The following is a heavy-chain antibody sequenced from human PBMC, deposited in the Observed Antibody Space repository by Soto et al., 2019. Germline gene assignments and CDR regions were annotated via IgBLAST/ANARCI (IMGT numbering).Heavy chain of an antibody. CDR1: GGTFSSYA. Sequence: QVQLVQSGAEVKKPGSSVKVSCKASGGTFSSYAISWVRQAPGQGLEWMGGIIPIFGPANYAQKFQGRVTITADESTSTAYVELSSLRSEDTAVYYCASRFTIFGVVVPFDYWGQGTLVTVSS. V-gene: IGHV1-69*01. CDR3: ASRFTIFGVVVPFDY. D-gene: IGHD3-3*01. CDR2: IIPIFGPA. J-gene: IGHJ4*02.